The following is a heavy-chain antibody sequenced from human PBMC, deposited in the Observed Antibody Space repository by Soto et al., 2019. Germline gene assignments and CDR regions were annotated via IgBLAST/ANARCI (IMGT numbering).Heavy chain of an antibody. CDR1: GGSISSSSYY. J-gene: IGHJ6*02. V-gene: IGHV4-39*01. Sequence: SETLSLTCTFSGGSISSSSYYCGWIRQPPGKGLEWIGSIYYSGSTYCHPSLTSRVTISVDTSKNKFSLKLGSVTAAYTAVYYCASRGSEGPDYYYYGVDVWGQGTTVT. D-gene: IGHD1-26*01. CDR3: ASRGSEGPDYYYYGVDV. CDR2: IYYSGST.